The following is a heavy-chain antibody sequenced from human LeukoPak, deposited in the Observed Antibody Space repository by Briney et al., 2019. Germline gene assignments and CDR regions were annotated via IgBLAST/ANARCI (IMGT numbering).Heavy chain of an antibody. CDR2: ISSSGSTI. Sequence: GESLSLSCVASGFTISSYEINWVRQTPGKGLEWISHISSSGSTIYYVGSSQGRFTVTRDNAKSSLFLQKNSLRTEDTAIYYCATGEVRIYWGQGTLVTVSS. J-gene: IGHJ4*02. D-gene: IGHD1-1*01. CDR3: ATGEVRIY. CDR1: GFTISSYE. V-gene: IGHV3-48*03.